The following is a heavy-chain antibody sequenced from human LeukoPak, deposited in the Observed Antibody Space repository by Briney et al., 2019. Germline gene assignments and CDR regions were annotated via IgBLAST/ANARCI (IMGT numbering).Heavy chain of an antibody. D-gene: IGHD4-23*01. V-gene: IGHV3-21*01. CDR2: IGSSSSHI. CDR1: GFTFGSYS. J-gene: IGHJ4*02. Sequence: GGSLRLSCAASGFTFGSYSMNWVRQAPGKGLEWVSSIGSSSSHIYYADSMKGRITTSRENAKNSLYLQLKSLRSAETAVYYCARGTTVAEPGYWGQGTLVTVSS. CDR3: ARGTTVAEPGY.